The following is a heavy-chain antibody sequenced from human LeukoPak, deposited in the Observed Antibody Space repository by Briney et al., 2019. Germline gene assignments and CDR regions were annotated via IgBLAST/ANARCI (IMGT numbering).Heavy chain of an antibody. CDR2: IYYSGST. CDR3: ARDRGDGYDYFWDY. CDR1: GGSISSSSYY. V-gene: IGHV4-39*07. D-gene: IGHD5-12*01. Sequence: SETLSLTCTVSGGSISSSSYYWGWIRQPPGKGLEWIGNIYYSGSTYYNPSLKSRVTISVDTSKNQFSLKLSSVTAADTAVYYCARDRGDGYDYFWDYWGQGTLVTVSS. J-gene: IGHJ4*02.